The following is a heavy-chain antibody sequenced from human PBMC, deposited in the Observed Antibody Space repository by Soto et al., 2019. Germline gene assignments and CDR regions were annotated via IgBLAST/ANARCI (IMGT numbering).Heavy chain of an antibody. CDR3: AKDTRIVATSRNLLYYYGMDV. CDR1: GFTFSSYG. V-gene: IGHV3-30*18. CDR2: ISYDGSNK. D-gene: IGHD5-12*01. Sequence: SGGSLRLSCAASGFTFSSYGMHWVRQAPGKGLEWVAVISYDGSNKYYADSVKGRFTISRDNSKNTLYLQMNSLRAEDTAVYYCAKDTRIVATSRNLLYYYGMDVWGQGTTVTVSS. J-gene: IGHJ6*02.